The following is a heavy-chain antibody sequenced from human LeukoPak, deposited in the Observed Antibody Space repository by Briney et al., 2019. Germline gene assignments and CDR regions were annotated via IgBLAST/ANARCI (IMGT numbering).Heavy chain of an antibody. CDR1: GGSISSYY. CDR3: ARHEYSSSSGFDY. D-gene: IGHD6-6*01. V-gene: IGHV4-4*09. Sequence: SETLSLTCTVSGGSISSYYWSWIRQPPGKGLEWIGYIYTSGSTNYNPSLKSRVTISVDTSKNQFSLKLSSVTAADTAVYYCARHEYSSSSGFDYWGQGTLVTASS. CDR2: IYTSGST. J-gene: IGHJ4*02.